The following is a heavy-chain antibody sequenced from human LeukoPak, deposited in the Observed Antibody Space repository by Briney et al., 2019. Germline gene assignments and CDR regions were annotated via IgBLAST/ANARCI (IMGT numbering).Heavy chain of an antibody. CDR3: AREGSSSGWYRVDY. CDR2: IYYSGST. D-gene: IGHD6-19*01. Sequence: SETLSLTCTVSGGSISSYYWSWIRQPPGKGLEWIGYIYYSGSTNYNPSLKSRVTISVDTSKNQFSLKLSSVNAADTAVYYCAREGSSSGWYRVDYWGQGTLVTVSS. V-gene: IGHV4-59*01. J-gene: IGHJ4*02. CDR1: GGSISSYY.